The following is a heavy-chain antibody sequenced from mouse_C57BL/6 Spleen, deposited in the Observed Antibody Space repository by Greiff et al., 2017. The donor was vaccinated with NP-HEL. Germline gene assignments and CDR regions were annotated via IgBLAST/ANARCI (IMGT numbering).Heavy chain of an antibody. J-gene: IGHJ4*01. V-gene: IGHV1-59*01. CDR1: GYTFTSYW. Sequence: QVQLQQPGAELVRPGTSVKLSCKASGYTFTSYWMHWVKQRPGQGLEWIGVIDPSDSYTNYNQKFKGKATLTVDTSSSTAYMQLSSLTSEDSAVYYCASYDKYYAMDCWGQGTSVTVSS. D-gene: IGHD2-12*01. CDR3: ASYDKYYAMDC. CDR2: IDPSDSYT.